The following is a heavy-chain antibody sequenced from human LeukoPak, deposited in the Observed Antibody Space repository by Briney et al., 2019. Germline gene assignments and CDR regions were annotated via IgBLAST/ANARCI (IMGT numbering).Heavy chain of an antibody. CDR1: VASISGYY. J-gene: IGHJ5*02. CDR3: ARGRGGGGTSNNWFDP. V-gene: IGHV4-59*01. D-gene: IGHD2-15*01. Sequence: SETLSLTCTVSVASISGYYWGGLRQPPGKGLDYIGYIYYTGNTNYNPSLKSRVTISVDTSKNQFSLKLSAVTAADTAVYYCARGRGGGGTSNNWFDPWGQGTHVIVSS. CDR2: IYYTGNT.